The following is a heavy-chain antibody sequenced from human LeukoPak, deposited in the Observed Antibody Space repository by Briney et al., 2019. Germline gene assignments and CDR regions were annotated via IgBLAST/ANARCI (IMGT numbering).Heavy chain of an antibody. V-gene: IGHV4-59*01. Sequence: SETLSLTCTVSGGSISSYYWSWIRQPPGKGLEWIGYIYYSGSTNYNPSLKSRVTISVDTSKNQFSLKLSSVTAADTAVYYRARGRSSWSRQYFDYWGQGTLVTVSS. J-gene: IGHJ4*02. CDR2: IYYSGST. CDR3: ARGRSSWSRQYFDY. CDR1: GGSISSYY. D-gene: IGHD6-13*01.